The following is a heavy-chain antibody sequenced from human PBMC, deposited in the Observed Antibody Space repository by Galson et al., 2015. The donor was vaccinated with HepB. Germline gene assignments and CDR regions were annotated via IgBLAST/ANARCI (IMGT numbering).Heavy chain of an antibody. CDR1: GFTFSSYA. J-gene: IGHJ4*02. V-gene: IGHV3-23*01. D-gene: IGHD3-16*01. CDR3: AKPFGRERGNDY. Sequence: SLRLSCAASGFTFSSYAMSWVRQAPGKGLEWVSAISGSGGSTYYADSVKGRFTISRDNSKNTLYLQMNSLRAEDTAVYYCAKPFGRERGNDYWGQGTLVTVSS. CDR2: ISGSGGST.